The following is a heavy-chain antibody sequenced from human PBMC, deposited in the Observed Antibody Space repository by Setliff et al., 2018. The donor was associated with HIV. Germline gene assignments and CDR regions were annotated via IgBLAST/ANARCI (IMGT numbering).Heavy chain of an antibody. Sequence: ASETLSLTCTVSGDSISSGSYYWSWIRQPAGKGLEWIGHVYTSGSTTYNPSLKSRVTISVDTSKNQFSLRLNSVTAADTAVYYCAREGYCGIWYSRYFDYWGQGTLVTVSS. V-gene: IGHV4-61*09. J-gene: IGHJ4*02. CDR1: GDSISSGSYY. D-gene: IGHD6-13*01. CDR2: VYTSGST. CDR3: AREGYCGIWYSRYFDY.